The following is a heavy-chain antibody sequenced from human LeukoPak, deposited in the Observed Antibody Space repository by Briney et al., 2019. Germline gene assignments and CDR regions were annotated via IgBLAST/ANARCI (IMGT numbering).Heavy chain of an antibody. CDR3: ARELREHGVFDI. D-gene: IGHD1-26*01. J-gene: IGHJ3*02. Sequence: GGSLRLSCAASGFTVSRNYMSWVRQAPGKGLEWVSVLYSDGSTYHADSVKGRFTVSRDNSKNTLYLQMNSLRAEDTAVYYCARELREHGVFDIWGQGTMVTVSS. CDR2: LYSDGST. CDR1: GFTVSRNY. V-gene: IGHV3-53*01.